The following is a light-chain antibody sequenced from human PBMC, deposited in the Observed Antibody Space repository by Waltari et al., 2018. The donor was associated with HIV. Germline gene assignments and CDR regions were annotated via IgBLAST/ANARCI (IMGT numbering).Light chain of an antibody. V-gene: IGKV1-39*01. CDR2: AAS. Sequence: DIQMTQSPSSLSASVGDRVTITCRASQSITNYLNWYQQKPGKAPRLLIYAASSLQSGVPSRFSGSGSGTDFTLTISSLQPEDSATYYCQQSYSTPPWTFGQGTKVEIK. J-gene: IGKJ1*01. CDR3: QQSYSTPPWT. CDR1: QSITNY.